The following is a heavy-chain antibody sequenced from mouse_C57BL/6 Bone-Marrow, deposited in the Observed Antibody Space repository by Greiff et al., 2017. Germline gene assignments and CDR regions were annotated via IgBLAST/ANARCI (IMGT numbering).Heavy chain of an antibody. Sequence: VQLQQSGAELVRPGASVKLSCTASGFTIKDDYMPWVKQRPEQGLEWIGWIDPENGDTDYAAKFQGKATITADTSSNTAYLQLSSLTSEDTAVYYCTTAYYSNDYFDYWGQGTTLTVSS. CDR3: TTAYYSNDYFDY. CDR1: GFTIKDDY. J-gene: IGHJ2*01. D-gene: IGHD2-5*01. V-gene: IGHV14-4*01. CDR2: IDPENGDT.